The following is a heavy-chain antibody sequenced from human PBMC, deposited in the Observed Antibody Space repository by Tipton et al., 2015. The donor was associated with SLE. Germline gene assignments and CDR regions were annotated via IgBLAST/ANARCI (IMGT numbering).Heavy chain of an antibody. Sequence: TLSLTCTVSGGSISSYYWSWIRQPPGKGLEWIGYIYYSGSTNYNPSLKSRVTISVDTSKNQFSLKLSSVTAADTAVYYCARDCSGGSCYFDAFDIWGQGTMVTVSS. CDR1: GGSISSYY. CDR3: ARDCSGGSCYFDAFDI. J-gene: IGHJ3*02. D-gene: IGHD2-15*01. V-gene: IGHV4-59*12. CDR2: IYYSGST.